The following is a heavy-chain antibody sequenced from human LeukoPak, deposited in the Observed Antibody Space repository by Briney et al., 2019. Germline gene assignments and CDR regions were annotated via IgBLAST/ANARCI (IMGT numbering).Heavy chain of an antibody. V-gene: IGHV4-39*01. J-gene: IGHJ4*02. Sequence: SEALSLTCTVSGGSIRISSYYWGWIRQPPGKGLEWIGSIYHSGSTHYNPSLRSRVTVSVDTSKNQFTLKVTAVTAADTAVYYCVTNGTVTVAGTKFNYFDYWGQGALVTVSS. CDR1: GGSIRISSYY. D-gene: IGHD6-19*01. CDR2: IYHSGST. CDR3: VTNGTVTVAGTKFNYFDY.